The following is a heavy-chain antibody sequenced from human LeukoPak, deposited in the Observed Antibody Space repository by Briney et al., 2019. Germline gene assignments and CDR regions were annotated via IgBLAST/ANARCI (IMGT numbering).Heavy chain of an antibody. CDR2: IIPIFGTA. V-gene: IGHV1-69*13. CDR1: GGTFSSYA. CDR3: ARGEWELQFDP. J-gene: IGHJ5*02. D-gene: IGHD1-26*01. Sequence: GASVTVSCKASGGTFSSYAISWVRQAPGQGLEWMGGIIPIFGTASYAQKFQGRVTITADESTSTAYMELSSLRSEDTAVYYCARGEWELQFDPWGQGTLVTVSS.